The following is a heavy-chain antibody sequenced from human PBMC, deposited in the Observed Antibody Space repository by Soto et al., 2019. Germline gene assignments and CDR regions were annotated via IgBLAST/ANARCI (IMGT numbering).Heavy chain of an antibody. D-gene: IGHD3-22*01. CDR1: GFTFSSYA. CDR2: ISGSGGST. J-gene: IGHJ4*02. V-gene: IGHV3-23*01. CDR3: AKVYDSSGYYYSVGNFDY. Sequence: PGGSLRLSCAASGFTFSSYAMSWVRQAPGKGLEWVSAISGSGGSTYYAESVKGRFTISRDNSKNTLYLQMNSLRAEDTAVYYCAKVYDSSGYYYSVGNFDYWGQGT.